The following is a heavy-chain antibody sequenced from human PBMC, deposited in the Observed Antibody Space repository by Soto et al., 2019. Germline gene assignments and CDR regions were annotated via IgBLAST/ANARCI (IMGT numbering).Heavy chain of an antibody. CDR1: GFSFSDYT. CDR2: ISRGSDYI. J-gene: IGHJ4*02. V-gene: IGHV3-21*01. CDR3: GRDDDNEANAIDN. D-gene: IGHD1-1*01. Sequence: VGSLRLSGAGSGFSFSDYTMNWVRQAPGKGLEWVSSISRGSDYIFYADTVKGRFTISRDNARNSLYLQMSSLRAEDTAVYYCGRDDDNEANAIDNWGQGTLVTVSS.